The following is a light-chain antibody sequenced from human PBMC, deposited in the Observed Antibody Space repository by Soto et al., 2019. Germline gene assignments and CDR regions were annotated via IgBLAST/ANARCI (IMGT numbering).Light chain of an antibody. V-gene: IGKV3-20*01. J-gene: IGKJ5*01. CDR1: QSVSSSY. CDR2: GAS. CDR3: QQYGSSPIT. Sequence: EIVLTHSPGTLSLSPGDRATLSCRASQSVSSSYLAWYQQKPGQAPRLLIYGASTRATGIPDRFSGDGSVTHFTLTISRLEAEDFVMYYCQQYGSSPITFGQGTRLEIK.